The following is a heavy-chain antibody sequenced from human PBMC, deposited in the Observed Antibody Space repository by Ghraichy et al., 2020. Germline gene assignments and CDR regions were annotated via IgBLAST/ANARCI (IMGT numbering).Heavy chain of an antibody. V-gene: IGHV1-3*01. J-gene: IGHJ3*02. Sequence: ASVKVSCKASGYTFSSYSMHWVRQAPGQSLEWMGRVYAGNGKTKYSQKFRDRVTLSRDTSAMTAYMELSRLTSEDTGVYFCARGTEGGDAYDIWGQGTTVTVSS. CDR3: ARGTEGGDAYDI. D-gene: IGHD1-14*01. CDR2: VYAGNGKT. CDR1: GYTFSSYS.